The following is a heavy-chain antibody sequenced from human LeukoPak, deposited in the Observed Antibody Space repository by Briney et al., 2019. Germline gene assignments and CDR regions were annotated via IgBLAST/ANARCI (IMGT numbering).Heavy chain of an antibody. J-gene: IGHJ4*02. Sequence: PSETLSLTCTVSGGSITTYYWSWIRQPAGKGLEWIGRMYSGSTNYNPSLKSRVTISIDTSKNQFSLNLSSVTAADTAVYYCARGASGYSYGWGQGTLVTVSS. CDR1: GGSITTYY. CDR2: MYSGST. V-gene: IGHV4-4*07. CDR3: ARGASGYSYG. D-gene: IGHD5-18*01.